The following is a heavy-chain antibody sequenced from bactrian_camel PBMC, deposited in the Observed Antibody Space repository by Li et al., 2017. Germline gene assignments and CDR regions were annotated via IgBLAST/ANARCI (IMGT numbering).Heavy chain of an antibody. J-gene: IGHJ4*01. V-gene: IGHV3S53*01. CDR2: IDRDGST. Sequence: QVQLVESGGGSVQAGGSLRLSCTAWRYDAGRSCMGWFRQAPGKEREGVAHIDRDGSTTYADSVKGRFTVSKDNAKNTLYLQMNSLKPEDTALYYCAARLWWYARYDNWGQGTQVTVS. CDR1: RYDAGRSC. CDR3: AARLWWYARYDN. D-gene: IGHD2*01.